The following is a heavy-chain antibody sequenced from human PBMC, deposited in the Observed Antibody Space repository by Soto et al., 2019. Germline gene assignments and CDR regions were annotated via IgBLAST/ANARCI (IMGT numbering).Heavy chain of an antibody. J-gene: IGHJ4*02. D-gene: IGHD5-18*01. CDR1: GGSISSYY. CDR3: ATRSDYSYGFSFDY. CDR2: IYYSGST. V-gene: IGHV4-59*08. Sequence: SETLSLTCTVSGGSISSYYWSWIRQPPGKGLEWIGYIYYSGSTNYNPSLKSRVTISVDASKNQFSLRLSSVTAADTAVYYCATRSDYSYGFSFDYWGQGTLVTVSS.